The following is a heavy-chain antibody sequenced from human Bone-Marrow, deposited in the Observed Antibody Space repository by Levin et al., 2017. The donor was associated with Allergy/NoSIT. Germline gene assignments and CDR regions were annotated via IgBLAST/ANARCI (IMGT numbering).Heavy chain of an antibody. V-gene: IGHV4-39*07. Sequence: KASETLSLTCTVSGDSVSSSIYSWGWVRQPPGKGLEWIGCVHSSGDSYYNPSLKTRVTISLDTSRNQLSLRLTSVTAADTAVYFCARKIGRSPYNWFDPWGQGTLVNVSS. CDR2: VHSSGDS. J-gene: IGHJ5*02. CDR3: ARKIGRSPYNWFDP. CDR1: GDSVSSSIYS.